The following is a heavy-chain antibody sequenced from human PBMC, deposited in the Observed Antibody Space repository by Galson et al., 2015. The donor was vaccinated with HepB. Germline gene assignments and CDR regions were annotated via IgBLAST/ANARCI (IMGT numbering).Heavy chain of an antibody. CDR3: ARDGCGSTSCYAGYNYYYYMDV. Sequence: SLRLSCAASGFTFSTYSMNWVRQAPGKGLEWVSYISITSTTIYYADSLKGRFTIFRDNAKNSLYLQMNSLRAEDTAVYFCARDGCGSTSCYAGYNYYYYMDVWGKGTTVTVSS. J-gene: IGHJ6*03. CDR2: ISITSTTI. V-gene: IGHV3-48*01. CDR1: GFTFSTYS. D-gene: IGHD2-2*01.